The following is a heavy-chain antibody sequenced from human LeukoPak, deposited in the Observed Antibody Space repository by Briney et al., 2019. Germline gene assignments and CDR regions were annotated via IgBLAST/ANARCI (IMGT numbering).Heavy chain of an antibody. CDR1: GFTFSSYC. J-gene: IGHJ4*02. Sequence: GGSLRLSCAASGFTFSSYCMHWVRQAPGKGLEWVAFIRYDGSNKYYADSVKGRFTISRDNSKNTLYLQMNSLRAEDTAVYYCGKEVVATILIDYWGQGTLVTVSS. D-gene: IGHD5-12*01. CDR3: GKEVVATILIDY. V-gene: IGHV3-30*02. CDR2: IRYDGSNK.